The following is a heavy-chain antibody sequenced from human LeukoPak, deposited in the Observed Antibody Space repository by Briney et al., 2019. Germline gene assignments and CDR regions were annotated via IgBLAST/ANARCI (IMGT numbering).Heavy chain of an antibody. Sequence: SETLSLTCTVSGGSISSYYWSWIRQPPGKGLEWIGYIYTSGSTNYNPSLKSRVTISVDTSKNQFSLKLSSVTAADTAVYYCARGGGYYDSSGYNWGQGALVTVSS. V-gene: IGHV4-4*09. J-gene: IGHJ4*02. CDR2: IYTSGST. D-gene: IGHD3-22*01. CDR3: ARGGGYYDSSGYN. CDR1: GGSISSYY.